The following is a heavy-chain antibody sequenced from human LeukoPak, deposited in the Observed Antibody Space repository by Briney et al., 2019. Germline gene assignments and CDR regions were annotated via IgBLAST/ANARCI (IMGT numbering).Heavy chain of an antibody. V-gene: IGHV1-2*02. CDR3: AREGLLWFGELLSYYYYGMDV. J-gene: IGHJ6*02. CDR2: INPNSGGT. D-gene: IGHD3-10*01. Sequence: ASVKVSCKASGYTFTSYYMHWVRQAPGQGLEWMGWINPNSGGTNYAQKFQGRVTMTRDTSISTAYMELSRLRSDDTAVYYCAREGLLWFGELLSYYYYGMDVWGQGTTVTVSS. CDR1: GYTFTSYY.